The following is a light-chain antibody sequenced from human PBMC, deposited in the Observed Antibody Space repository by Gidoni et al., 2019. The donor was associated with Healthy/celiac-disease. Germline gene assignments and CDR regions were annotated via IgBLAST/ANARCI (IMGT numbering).Light chain of an antibody. CDR3: QQYGRSPT. Sequence: EIVLTQSPGTLSLSPGERATLSCRASQSVSSSYLAWYQQKPGQAPRLLIYGASSRATGIPDRFSGSGSGTDFTLTISRLEPEDFAVYYCQQYGRSPTFXQXTKVEIK. CDR1: QSVSSSY. CDR2: GAS. V-gene: IGKV3-20*01. J-gene: IGKJ1*01.